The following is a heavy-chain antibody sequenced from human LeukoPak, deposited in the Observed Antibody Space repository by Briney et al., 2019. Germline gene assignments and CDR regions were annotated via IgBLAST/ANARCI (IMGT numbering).Heavy chain of an antibody. J-gene: IGHJ5*02. D-gene: IGHD6-13*01. CDR1: GGSFSGYY. Sequence: PSETLSLTCAVYGGSFSGYYWSWIRQPPGKGLEWIGEINHSGSTNYNPSLKSRVTISVDTSKNQFSLKVSSVSAADTAVYYCARAYSSSWYWNWFDPRGQGTLVTVSS. CDR2: INHSGST. CDR3: ARAYSSSWYWNWFDP. V-gene: IGHV4-34*01.